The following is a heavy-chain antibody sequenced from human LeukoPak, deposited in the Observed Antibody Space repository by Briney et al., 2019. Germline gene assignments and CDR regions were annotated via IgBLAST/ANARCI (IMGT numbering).Heavy chain of an antibody. CDR1: GYTFSSYW. V-gene: IGHV5-51*01. CDR3: ARQNDFRLDY. D-gene: IGHD3-3*01. CDR2: IYPGDSDT. Sequence: GESLRISGKGSGYTFSSYWIGWVRQMPGKGLEWLGIIYPGDSDTRYSPSLQGQVTISVDTSIGTPYLQWSNLKASDTAIYYCARQNDFRLDYWGQGTLVTVSS. J-gene: IGHJ4*02.